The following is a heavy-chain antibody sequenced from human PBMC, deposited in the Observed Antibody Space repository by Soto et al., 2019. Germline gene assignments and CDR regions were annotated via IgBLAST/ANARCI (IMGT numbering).Heavy chain of an antibody. CDR1: AFTFSSYG. J-gene: IGHJ4*02. D-gene: IGHD6-19*01. Sequence: GGSLRLSCAASAFTFSSYGMHWVRQAPGKGLEWVAVISYDGSNKYYADSVKGRFTISRDNSKNTLYLQMNSLRAEDTAVYYCVKVPIHSGGWNFDYWGQGTLVTVSS. V-gene: IGHV3-30*18. CDR3: VKVPIHSGGWNFDY. CDR2: ISYDGSNK.